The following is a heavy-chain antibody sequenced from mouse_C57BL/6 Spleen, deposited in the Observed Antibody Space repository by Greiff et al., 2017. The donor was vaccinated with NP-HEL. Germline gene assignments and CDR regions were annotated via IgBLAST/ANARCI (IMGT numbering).Heavy chain of an antibody. D-gene: IGHD1-2*01. CDR2: ISYSGST. CDR1: GYSITSGYG. V-gene: IGHV3-2*02. J-gene: IGHJ2*01. Sequence: VQLKQSGPGLVKPSQSLSLTCTVTGYSITSGYGWNWIRQRPGNKLEWMGHISYSGSTNYNPSLKSRISITRDTSKNQFFLQLNSVTTEDTATYYCARTARIKYWGRGSTLTVSS. CDR3: ARTARIKY.